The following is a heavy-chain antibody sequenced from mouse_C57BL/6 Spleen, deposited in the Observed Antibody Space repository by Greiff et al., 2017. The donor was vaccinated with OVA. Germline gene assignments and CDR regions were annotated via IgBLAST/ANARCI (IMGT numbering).Heavy chain of an antibody. V-gene: IGHV14-2*01. CDR3: APDIGYGMDY. J-gene: IGHJ4*01. CDR1: GFNFKDYY. Sequence: EVKLVESGAELVKPGASVKLSCTASGFNFKDYYMNWVKQRPEQGLEWIGRIDPEDGGTNYAPKFKGKATITADTSSNTAYLQLSSLTSEDTAVYYCAPDIGYGMDYWGQGTSVTVSS. CDR2: IDPEDGGT. D-gene: IGHD2-14*01.